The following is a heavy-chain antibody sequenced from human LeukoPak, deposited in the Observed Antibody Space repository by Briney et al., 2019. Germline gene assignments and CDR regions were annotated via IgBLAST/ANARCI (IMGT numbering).Heavy chain of an antibody. Sequence: SAKDFSKASGGTFSSYAISWVRQALGQGGEGLGGIIPLFGTANYAQKFQGRDTITADESTSTPSMVQSSLRSEDTAVYYCARGLYDFWSGFESWFDPWGQGTLVSVSS. J-gene: IGHJ5*02. CDR1: GGTFSSYA. CDR2: IIPLFGTA. V-gene: IGHV1-69*13. D-gene: IGHD3-3*01. CDR3: ARGLYDFWSGFESWFDP.